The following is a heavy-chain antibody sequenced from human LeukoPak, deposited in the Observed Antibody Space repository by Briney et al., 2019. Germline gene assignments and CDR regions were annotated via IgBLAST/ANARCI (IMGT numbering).Heavy chain of an antibody. Sequence: PGGSLRLSCAASGFTFSSYSMNWVRQAPGKGLEWVSSISSSSSYIYYADSVKGRFTISRDNAKNSLYLQMNSLRTEDTAVYYCATTMVRGVIINGGNWFDPWGQGTLVPVSS. CDR3: ATTMVRGVIINGGNWFDP. CDR2: ISSSSSYI. V-gene: IGHV3-21*01. J-gene: IGHJ5*02. D-gene: IGHD3-10*01. CDR1: GFTFSSYS.